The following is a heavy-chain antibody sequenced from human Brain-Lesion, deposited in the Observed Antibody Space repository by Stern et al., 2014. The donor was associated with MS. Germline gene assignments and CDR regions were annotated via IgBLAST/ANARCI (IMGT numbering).Heavy chain of an antibody. CDR3: ATYYYDSTGYNDV. D-gene: IGHD3-22*01. CDR1: GYTFTGYY. CDR2: INPNRGGP. J-gene: IGHJ4*02. V-gene: IGHV1-2*04. Sequence: VQLVQSGAEVKKPGASVKVSCKASGYTFTGYYMHWVRQAPGQRLEWMGWINPNRGGPNYAQKFQGWVTMTRDKSMNTAHMELSRLRSDDTAVYYCATYYYDSTGYNDVWGQGTLVTVSS.